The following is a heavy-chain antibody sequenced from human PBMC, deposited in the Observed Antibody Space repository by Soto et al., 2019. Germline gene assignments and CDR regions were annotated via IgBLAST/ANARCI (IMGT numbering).Heavy chain of an antibody. Sequence: ASVKVSCKASGYTFTRYYMHWVRQAPGQGLEWMGIINPSGGSTSYAQRLQGRVTMTRDTSTSTVDMELSSLRSEDTAVYYCARGLHYYGSGSYYTADAFDIWGQGTMVTVSS. J-gene: IGHJ3*02. D-gene: IGHD3-10*01. V-gene: IGHV1-46*03. CDR3: ARGLHYYGSGSYYTADAFDI. CDR1: GYTFTRYY. CDR2: INPSGGST.